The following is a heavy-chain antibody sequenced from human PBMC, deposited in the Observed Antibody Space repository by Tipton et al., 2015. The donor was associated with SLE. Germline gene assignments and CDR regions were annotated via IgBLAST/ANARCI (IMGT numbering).Heavy chain of an antibody. CDR1: GFTFSTYA. D-gene: IGHD1-1*01. V-gene: IGHV4-34*01. CDR2: LNHGGSI. CDR3: AKGRQKNDAVRAY. Sequence: LRLSCATSGFTFSTYAMHWVRQAPGKGLEWVGELNHGGSINYNPSLESRLTISIDTSKNQFSLKLSSVTAADTAVYYCAKGRQKNDAVRAYWGQGTLVTLSS. J-gene: IGHJ4*02.